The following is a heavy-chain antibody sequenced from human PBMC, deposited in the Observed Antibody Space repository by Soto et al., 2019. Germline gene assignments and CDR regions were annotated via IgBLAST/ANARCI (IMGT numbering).Heavy chain of an antibody. D-gene: IGHD3-10*01. V-gene: IGHV3-15*07. CDR1: GFTFSNAW. CDR2: IKSKTDGGTT. CDR3: TTRPVDLSGVVRGVRGLPTLNWFDP. J-gene: IGHJ5*02. Sequence: PGGSLRLSCAASGFTFSNAWMNWVRQAPGKGLEWVGRIKSKTDGGTTDYAAPVKGRFTISRDDSKNTLYLQMNSLKTEDTAVYYCTTRPVDLSGVVRGVRGLPTLNWFDPWGQGTLVTVSS.